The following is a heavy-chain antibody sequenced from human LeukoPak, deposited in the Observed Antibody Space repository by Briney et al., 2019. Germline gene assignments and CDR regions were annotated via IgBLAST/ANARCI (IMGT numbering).Heavy chain of an antibody. CDR2: INPSGSST. D-gene: IGHD3-16*02. CDR3: ARDNSVGDIAWWFDP. J-gene: IGHJ5*02. CDR1: GFTFTTYN. V-gene: IGHV1-46*01. Sequence: ASVKVSCKASGFTFTTYNMHWMRQAPGQGLEWMGLINPSGSSTLYAQKFQGRVTMTRDMSTTTDYMELSSLRSEDTAVYYCARDNSVGDIAWWFDPWGQGTLVTVSS.